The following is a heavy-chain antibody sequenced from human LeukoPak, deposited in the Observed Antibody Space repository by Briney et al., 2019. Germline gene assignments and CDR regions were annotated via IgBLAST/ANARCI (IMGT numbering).Heavy chain of an antibody. Sequence: SETLSLTXTVSGGSISNYYWSWIRQPPGKGLEWIGYIYYSGSTNYNPSLKSRVTISVDTSKNQFSLKLSSVTAADTAVYYCARDGDIDSGYYPYYFDYWGQGTLVTVSS. J-gene: IGHJ4*02. D-gene: IGHD3-22*01. CDR2: IYYSGST. CDR1: GGSISNYY. V-gene: IGHV4-59*12. CDR3: ARDGDIDSGYYPYYFDY.